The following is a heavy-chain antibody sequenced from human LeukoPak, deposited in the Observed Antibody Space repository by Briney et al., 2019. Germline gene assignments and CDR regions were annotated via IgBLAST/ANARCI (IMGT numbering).Heavy chain of an antibody. CDR2: ISDSGSST. Sequence: GGSLRLSCAASGFTLSSYEMNWVRQAPGKGLEWVSGISDSGSSTYYADSVKGRFTISRDNSKNTLCLQMNSLRAEDTAVYFCAKDQRMTTVTTLDYWGQGTLVSVSS. J-gene: IGHJ4*02. D-gene: IGHD4-17*01. V-gene: IGHV3-23*01. CDR1: GFTLSSYE. CDR3: AKDQRMTTVTTLDY.